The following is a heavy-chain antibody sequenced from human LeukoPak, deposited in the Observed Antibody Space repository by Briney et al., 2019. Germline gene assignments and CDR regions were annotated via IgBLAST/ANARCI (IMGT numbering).Heavy chain of an antibody. Sequence: GGSLRLSCAASGFTFNSYTMSWVRLAPGKGLEWVSSVGGAGGDTWYADSVKGRFTISRDNAKNSLFLQMNSLRAEDTAVYYCARDGRNGYEDDYWGQGTLVTVSS. J-gene: IGHJ4*02. D-gene: IGHD5-12*01. CDR2: VGGAGGDT. CDR1: GFTFNSYT. CDR3: ARDGRNGYEDDY. V-gene: IGHV3-23*01.